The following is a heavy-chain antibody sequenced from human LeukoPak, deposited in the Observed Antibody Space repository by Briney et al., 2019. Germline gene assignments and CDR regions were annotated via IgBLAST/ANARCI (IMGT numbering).Heavy chain of an antibody. J-gene: IGHJ6*02. D-gene: IGHD2-15*01. CDR1: GGTFSSYA. CDR2: IIPILGIA. CDR3: ARLGYCSGGSCRWYYGMDV. V-gene: IGHV1-69*04. Sequence: GASVKVSCKASGGTFSSYAISWVRQAPGQGLEWMGRIIPILGIANYAQKFQGRVTITADESTSTAYMELSSLRSEDTAVYYCARLGYCSGGSCRWYYGMDVWGQGTTVTVSS.